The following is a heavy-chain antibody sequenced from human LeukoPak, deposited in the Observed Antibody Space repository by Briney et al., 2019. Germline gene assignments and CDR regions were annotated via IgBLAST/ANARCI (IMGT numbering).Heavy chain of an antibody. J-gene: IGHJ4*02. V-gene: IGHV4-59*01. CDR3: ARGEMATD. Sequence: PSGTLSLTCTVSGGSISSYYWNWIRQPPGKGLEWIGYIYYSGSTNYNPSLKSRVTISVDTSKNQYSLKLSSVTAADTAVYYCARGEMATDWGQGTLVTVSS. CDR2: IYYSGST. D-gene: IGHD5-24*01. CDR1: GGSISSYY.